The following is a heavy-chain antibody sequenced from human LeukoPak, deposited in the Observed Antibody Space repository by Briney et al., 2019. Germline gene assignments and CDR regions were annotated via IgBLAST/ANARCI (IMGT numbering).Heavy chain of an antibody. J-gene: IGHJ5*02. CDR2: INPNSGGT. V-gene: IGHV1-2*02. CDR1: GYTFTGYY. CDR3: ARRDYSSSSIGWFDP. Sequence: ASVKVSYKASGYTFTGYYMHWVRQAPGQGLEWMGWINPNSGGTNYAQKFQGRVTMTRDTSISTAYMELSRLRSDDTAVYYCARRDYSSSSIGWFDPWGQGTLVTVSS. D-gene: IGHD6-6*01.